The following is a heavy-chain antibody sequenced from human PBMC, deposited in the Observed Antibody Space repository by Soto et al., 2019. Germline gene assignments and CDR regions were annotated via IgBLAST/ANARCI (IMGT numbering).Heavy chain of an antibody. Sequence: GGSLRLSCAASGFTFSDYGMHWVRQAPGTGLEWVAVISYDGSDKYYADSVKGRFTISRDNSKNRLYLQMNSLRAEDTAVYYYATMERLFDYWGQGT. D-gene: IGHD3-10*01. J-gene: IGHJ4*02. CDR2: ISYDGSDK. CDR1: GFTFSDYG. V-gene: IGHV3-30*03. CDR3: ATMERLFDY.